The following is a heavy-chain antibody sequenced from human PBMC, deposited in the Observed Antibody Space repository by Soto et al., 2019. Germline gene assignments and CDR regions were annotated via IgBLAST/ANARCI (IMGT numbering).Heavy chain of an antibody. CDR3: ARDRVGGAGAHFDI. D-gene: IGHD2-15*01. Sequence: ASVKVSCKASGYTFTGYYMHWVRQAPGQGLEWMGWINPNSGGTNYAQKFQGWVTMTRDTSISTAYMELSRLRSDDTAMYYCARDRVGGAGAHFDIWGQGTMVTVSS. J-gene: IGHJ3*02. V-gene: IGHV1-2*04. CDR2: INPNSGGT. CDR1: GYTFTGYY.